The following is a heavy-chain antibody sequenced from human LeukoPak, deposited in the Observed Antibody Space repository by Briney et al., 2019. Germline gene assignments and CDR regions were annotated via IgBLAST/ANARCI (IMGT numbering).Heavy chain of an antibody. D-gene: IGHD2-21*02. CDR1: GFTFSTYA. J-gene: IGHJ4*02. CDR2: ISNDGRDK. V-gene: IGHV3-30*04. Sequence: GGSLRLSCAASGFTFSTYAMHWVRQAPAKGLDWVAVISNDGRDKYYADSVKGRFTISRDNSKNTLDLQTNSLRVDDTAVYYCARGAWTATQPINDWGQGTLVTVSS. CDR3: ARGAWTATQPIND.